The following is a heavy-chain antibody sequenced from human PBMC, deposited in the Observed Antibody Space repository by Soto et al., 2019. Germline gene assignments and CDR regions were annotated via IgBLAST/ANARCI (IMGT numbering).Heavy chain of an antibody. CDR3: ASEQPRYYYYGMDV. CDR2: IIPIFGTA. J-gene: IGHJ6*02. V-gene: IGHV1-69*12. D-gene: IGHD6-13*01. Sequence: QVQLVQSGAEVKKPGSSVKVSCKASGGTFSSHAISWVRQAPGQGLEWMGGIIPIFGTANYAQKFQGRVTITADESTSTAYMELSSLRSEDTAVYYCASEQPRYYYYGMDVWGQGTTVTVSS. CDR1: GGTFSSHA.